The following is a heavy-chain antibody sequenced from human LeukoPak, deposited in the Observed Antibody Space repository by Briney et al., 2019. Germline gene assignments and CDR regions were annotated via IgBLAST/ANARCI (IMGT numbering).Heavy chain of an antibody. Sequence: GGSLRLSCAASGFTFDDYGMSWVPQAPGKGLEWVSGINWNGGSTGYADSVKGRFTISRANAKNSLYLQMNSLRAEDTALYYCARDGNWNYGEFFDYWGQGTLVTVSS. D-gene: IGHD1-7*01. CDR2: INWNGGST. J-gene: IGHJ4*02. V-gene: IGHV3-20*04. CDR1: GFTFDDYG. CDR3: ARDGNWNYGEFFDY.